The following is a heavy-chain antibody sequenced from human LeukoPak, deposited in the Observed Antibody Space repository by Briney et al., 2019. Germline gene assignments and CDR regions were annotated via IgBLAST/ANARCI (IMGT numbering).Heavy chain of an antibody. D-gene: IGHD2-15*01. V-gene: IGHV4-34*01. CDR2: INHSGST. CDR1: GGSFSGYY. CDR3: ARGPEIVVVVAATNLFDY. J-gene: IGHJ4*02. Sequence: PSETLSLTCAVYGGSFSGYYWSWIRQPPGKGLEWIGEINHSGSTNYNPSLKSRVTISVDTSKNQFSLKLSSVTAADTAVYYCARGPEIVVVVAATNLFDYWGQGTLVTVSS.